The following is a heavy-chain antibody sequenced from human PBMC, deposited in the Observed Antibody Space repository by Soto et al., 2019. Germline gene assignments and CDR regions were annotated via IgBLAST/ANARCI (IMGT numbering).Heavy chain of an antibody. CDR1: GGCISSSKW. J-gene: IGHJ3*02. D-gene: IGHD3-22*01. CDR2: IYHSGST. Sequence: SETLSLTCAVSGGCISSSKWWSWVRQPPGKGLEWIGEIYHSGSTNYNPSLKSRVTISVDKSKNQFSLKLSSVTAADTAVYYCARRLPYYYDSSGFGDAFDIWGQGTMVTVSS. V-gene: IGHV4-4*02. CDR3: ARRLPYYYDSSGFGDAFDI.